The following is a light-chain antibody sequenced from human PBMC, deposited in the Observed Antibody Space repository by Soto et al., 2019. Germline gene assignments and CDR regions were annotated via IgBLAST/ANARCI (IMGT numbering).Light chain of an antibody. CDR3: QQYDDWLRLT. CDR1: QSVNIY. V-gene: IGKV3D-15*01. CDR2: GAS. J-gene: IGKJ4*01. Sequence: EMVMTQSPATLSVSPGERATLSCRASQSVNIYLAWYQQKPGQAPRLLIFGASYRATGIPARFSGSGSGTEVNLTISSLQSEDFAVYFCQQYDDWLRLTFGGGTKVEIK.